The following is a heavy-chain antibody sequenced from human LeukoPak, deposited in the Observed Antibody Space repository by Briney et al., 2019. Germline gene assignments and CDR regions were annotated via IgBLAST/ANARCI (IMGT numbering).Heavy chain of an antibody. CDR1: GFTFSSYE. CDR2: IYSGGST. CDR3: ARGGSYYYPNAFDI. V-gene: IGHV3-66*01. J-gene: IGHJ3*02. Sequence: GGSLRLSCAASGFTFSSYEMNWDRQAPGKGLEWVSVIYSGGSTYYADSVKGRFTISRDNSKNTLYLQMNSLRAEDTAVYYCARGGSYYYPNAFDIWGQGTMVTVS. D-gene: IGHD1-26*01.